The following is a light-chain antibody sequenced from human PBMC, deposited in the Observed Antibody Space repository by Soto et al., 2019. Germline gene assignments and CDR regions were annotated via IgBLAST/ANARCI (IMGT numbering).Light chain of an antibody. Sequence: IVLTDAPCILYLSPLYRATLSFRSVQTSSSGFLAWYQQKVGQAPRLLIYDASNRATGVPDRFSGSGSGTDFSLTISRLEPEDFAVYHCQQYSSSPRTFGQGTRLE. CDR2: DAS. CDR1: QTSSSGF. J-gene: IGKJ5*01. V-gene: IGKV3-20*01. CDR3: QQYSSSPRT.